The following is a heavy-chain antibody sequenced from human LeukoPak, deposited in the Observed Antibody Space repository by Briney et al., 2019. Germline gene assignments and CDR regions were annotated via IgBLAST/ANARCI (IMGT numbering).Heavy chain of an antibody. CDR2: ISTDGNDK. CDR3: AKDTSVSADYYFDY. J-gene: IGHJ4*02. D-gene: IGHD3-16*01. Sequence: GRSLRLSCAASGFTFSSYGMHWVRQAPGKGLEWLTVISTDGNDKHYADSVKGRFTVSRDNSKNTLFLQMNNLRTEDTAVYYCAKDTSVSADYYFDYWGQGTLVTVSS. V-gene: IGHV3-30*18. CDR1: GFTFSSYG.